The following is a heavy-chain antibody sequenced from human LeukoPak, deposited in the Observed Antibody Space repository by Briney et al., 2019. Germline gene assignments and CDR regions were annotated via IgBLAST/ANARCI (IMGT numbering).Heavy chain of an antibody. Sequence: GGSLRLSWSASGFNFSSYSMNWVRQAPGKGLEWVSYISCSSSTIYYADSVKGRFTISRDNAKNSLYMQMNGLRAEKTALYYCARYGNTSDAFYYYYYIDVWGKGTTVTVSS. V-gene: IGHV3-48*04. CDR3: ARYGNTSDAFYYYYYIDV. CDR1: GFNFSSYS. J-gene: IGHJ6*03. D-gene: IGHD2/OR15-2a*01. CDR2: ISCSSSTI.